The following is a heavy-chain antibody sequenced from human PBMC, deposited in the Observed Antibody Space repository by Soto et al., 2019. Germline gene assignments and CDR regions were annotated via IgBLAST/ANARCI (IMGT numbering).Heavy chain of an antibody. Sequence: PGGSLRLSCAASGFPFSSYSMNWVRQAPGKGLEWVSSISRSSNYIYYADSLKGRFTISRDNAKNSLYLQMNSLRAEDTAVYYCAREEGSGYYFDYWGLGTLVTVSS. CDR1: GFPFSSYS. CDR3: AREEGSGYYFDY. V-gene: IGHV3-21*01. J-gene: IGHJ4*02. CDR2: ISRSSNYI.